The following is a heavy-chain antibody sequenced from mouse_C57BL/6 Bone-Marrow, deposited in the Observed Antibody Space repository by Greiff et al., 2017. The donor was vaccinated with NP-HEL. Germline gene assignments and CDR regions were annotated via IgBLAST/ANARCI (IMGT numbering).Heavy chain of an antibody. CDR1: GFNIKDDY. Sequence: EVQLVESGAELVRPGASVKLSCTASGFNIKDDYMHWVKQRPEQGLEWIGWIDPENGDTEYASKFQGKATITADTSSNTAYLQLSSLTSEDTAVYYCTTELLLRLVFAYWGQGTLVTVSA. V-gene: IGHV14-4*01. D-gene: IGHD1-1*01. J-gene: IGHJ3*01. CDR3: TTELLLRLVFAY. CDR2: IDPENGDT.